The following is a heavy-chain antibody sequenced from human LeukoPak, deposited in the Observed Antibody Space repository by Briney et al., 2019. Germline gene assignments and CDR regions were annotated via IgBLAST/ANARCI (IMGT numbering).Heavy chain of an antibody. V-gene: IGHV1-18*01. CDR3: ASGPLGEMATPGWFDP. CDR2: ISAYNGNT. D-gene: IGHD5-24*01. Sequence: ASVKVSCKASGYTLTSYGISWVRQASGQGLEWMGWISAYNGNTNYAQKLQGRVTMTTDTSTSTAYTELRSLRSDDTAAYYCASGPLGEMATPGWFDPWGQGTLVTVSS. J-gene: IGHJ5*02. CDR1: GYTLTSYG.